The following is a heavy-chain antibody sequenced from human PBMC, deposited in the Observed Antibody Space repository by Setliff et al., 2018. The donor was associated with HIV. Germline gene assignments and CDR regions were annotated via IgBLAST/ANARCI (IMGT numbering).Heavy chain of an antibody. CDR1: GGSISSYY. CDR3: ARHVARFDYDTGGYYVSHFDY. V-gene: IGHV4-4*07. Sequence: TLSLTCTVSGGSISSYYWSWIRQPAGKGLEWIGRIYTSGSTNYNPSLKSRVTISVDTSQNQFSLKLSSVSAADTAVYFCARHVARFDYDTGGYYVSHFDYWGQGTQVTVSS. D-gene: IGHD3-22*01. CDR2: IYTSGST. J-gene: IGHJ4*02.